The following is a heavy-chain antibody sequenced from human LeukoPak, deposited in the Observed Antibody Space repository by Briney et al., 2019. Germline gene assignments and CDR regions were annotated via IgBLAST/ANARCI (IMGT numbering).Heavy chain of an antibody. CDR2: IWYDGSNQ. V-gene: IGHV3-33*08. CDR3: ATDRNSGKYYDY. D-gene: IGHD1-26*01. J-gene: IGHJ4*02. Sequence: PGRSLRLSCAASGFTFSSYAMHWVRQAPGKGLEWVAVIWYDGSNQYYVDSVKGRFTVSRDNAKNTLYLQMNSLRAEDTAVYYCATDRNSGKYYDYWGQGTLVTVSS. CDR1: GFTFSSYA.